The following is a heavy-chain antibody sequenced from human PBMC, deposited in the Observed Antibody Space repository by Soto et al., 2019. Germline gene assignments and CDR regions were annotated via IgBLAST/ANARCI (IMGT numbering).Heavy chain of an antibody. D-gene: IGHD6-13*01. J-gene: IGHJ4*02. Sequence: QVQVVESGGGVVQPGRSLRLSCAASGFTFSNYGMHWVRQAPGKGLEWVAIISYDGSNVYYADSVKGRFTISRDNTKKTLYLQMNSLRAEDTAVYYCEKDGHPDSSSWWDRTLPSYWGQGTLVAVSS. CDR3: EKDGHPDSSSWWDRTLPSY. CDR1: GFTFSNYG. CDR2: ISYDGSNV. V-gene: IGHV3-30*18.